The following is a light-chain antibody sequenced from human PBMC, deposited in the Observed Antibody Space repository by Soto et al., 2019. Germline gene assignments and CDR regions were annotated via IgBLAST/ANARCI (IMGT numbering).Light chain of an antibody. Sequence: EIVLTQSPATLSLSPGERATLSCRASQSVSKYLAWYQQKPGQPPRLLIFDASKRATGIPARFSGIGSGTDCTVTISRREHGGFSVYYCHQRSNWPGWTFGQGTKVEIK. V-gene: IGKV3-11*01. CDR1: QSVSKY. CDR2: DAS. CDR3: HQRSNWPGWT. J-gene: IGKJ1*01.